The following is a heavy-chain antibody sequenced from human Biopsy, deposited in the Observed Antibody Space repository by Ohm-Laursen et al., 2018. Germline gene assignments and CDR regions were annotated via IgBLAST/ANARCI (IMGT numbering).Heavy chain of an antibody. CDR2: VYIGGNT. Sequence: SETLSLTCTVSGGSLNSYYWSWIRQPPGQGLEYIGFVYIGGNTNYNPSLKSHVTISVDMSRNQFSLKLDSVTAADTAVYYCARGMRSSGWPFFDYWGQGILVTVSS. D-gene: IGHD6-19*01. J-gene: IGHJ4*02. CDR1: GGSLNSYY. CDR3: ARGMRSSGWPFFDY. V-gene: IGHV4-59*01.